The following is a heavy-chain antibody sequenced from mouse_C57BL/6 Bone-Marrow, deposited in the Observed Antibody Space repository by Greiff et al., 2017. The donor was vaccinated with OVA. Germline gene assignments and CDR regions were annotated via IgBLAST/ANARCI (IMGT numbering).Heavy chain of an antibody. CDR3: GVPPTAQAGGFDY. D-gene: IGHD3-2*02. J-gene: IGHJ2*01. Sequence: QVQLQQSGAELVKPGASVKISCKASGYAFSSYWMNWVKQRPGKGLEWIGQIYPGDGDTNYNGKFKGKATLTADKSSSTAYMQLSSLTSEDSAVYFCGVPPTAQAGGFDYWGQGTTLTVSS. CDR1: GYAFSSYW. V-gene: IGHV1-80*01. CDR2: IYPGDGDT.